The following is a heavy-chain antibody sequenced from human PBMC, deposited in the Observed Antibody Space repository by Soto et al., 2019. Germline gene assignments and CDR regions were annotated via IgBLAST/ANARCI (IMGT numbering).Heavy chain of an antibody. CDR3: ARHEGYCSGGSCQGNYYGMDV. CDR2: VFYSGDT. CDR1: GGPIKTGDYY. Sequence: PSETLSLTCYVSGGPIKTGDYYWNWIRQPPGKGLEWIGYVFYSGDTNYSPSLKSRAAISIDTSKKQFSLKLGSVTAADTAVYYCARHEGYCSGGSCQGNYYGMDVWGQGTTVTVSS. J-gene: IGHJ6*02. V-gene: IGHV4-30-4*01. D-gene: IGHD2-15*01.